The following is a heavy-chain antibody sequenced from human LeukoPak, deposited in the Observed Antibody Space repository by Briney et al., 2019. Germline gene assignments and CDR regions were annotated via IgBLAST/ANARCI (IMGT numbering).Heavy chain of an antibody. CDR2: IYYSGST. V-gene: IGHV4-39*07. CDR3: ARAGVYDYVWGSYRYAWFDP. J-gene: IGHJ5*02. CDR1: GGSISSSSYY. D-gene: IGHD3-16*02. Sequence: PSETLSLTCTFSGGSISSSSYYWGWIRQPPGKGLEWIGSIYYSGSTYYNPSLKSRVTISVDTSKNQFSLKLSSVTAADTAVYYCARAGVYDYVWGSYRYAWFDPWGQGTLVTVSS.